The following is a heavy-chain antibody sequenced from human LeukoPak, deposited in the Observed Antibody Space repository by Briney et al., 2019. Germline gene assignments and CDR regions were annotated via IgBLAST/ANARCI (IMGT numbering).Heavy chain of an antibody. CDR2: ISGSGGST. Sequence: PGGSLRLSCAASGFTFTIYAMSWVRQAPGKGLEWVSAISGSGGSTYYADSVKGRFTTSRDNSKNTLYLQMNSLRAEDTAVYYCAKQGYSSSWNHFDYWGQGALVTVSS. V-gene: IGHV3-23*01. CDR1: GFTFTIYA. D-gene: IGHD6-13*01. J-gene: IGHJ4*02. CDR3: AKQGYSSSWNHFDY.